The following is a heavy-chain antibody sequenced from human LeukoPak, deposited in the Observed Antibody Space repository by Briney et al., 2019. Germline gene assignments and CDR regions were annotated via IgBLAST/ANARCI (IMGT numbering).Heavy chain of an antibody. CDR1: GGTLRRHT. D-gene: IGHD6-6*01. Sequence: ASVKVSFKASGGTLRRHTITWVRQAPGQGLEWMGRIIPMMGIANYAQKFQGRVTITADTSTDTAYMDLISLRSEDTAVYYCASRSHKSIVGTDTREVGDYWGQGTLVTVSS. CDR3: ASRSHKSIVGTDTREVGDY. CDR2: IIPMMGIA. J-gene: IGHJ4*02. V-gene: IGHV1-69*02.